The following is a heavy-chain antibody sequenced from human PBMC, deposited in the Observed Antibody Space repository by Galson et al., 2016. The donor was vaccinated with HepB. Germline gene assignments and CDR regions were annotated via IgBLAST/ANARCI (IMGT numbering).Heavy chain of an antibody. D-gene: IGHD3-10*01. J-gene: IGHJ6*02. Sequence: SVKVSCKASGGTFSSYVISWVRQAPGQGLEWMGQITPMFGSTNSEQKFQGRVTISADKSTSTAYMELSSLTSEDTAIYFCARQGAAMIRGGFGGMDVWGQGTTVTVSS. CDR1: GGTFSSYV. V-gene: IGHV1-69*06. CDR3: ARQGAAMIRGGFGGMDV. CDR2: ITPMFGST.